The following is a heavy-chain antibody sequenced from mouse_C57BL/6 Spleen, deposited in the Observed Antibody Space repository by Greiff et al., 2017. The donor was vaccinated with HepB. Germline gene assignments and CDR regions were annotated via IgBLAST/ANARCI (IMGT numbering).Heavy chain of an antibody. CDR2: IDPSDSET. Sequence: QVQLQQPGAELVRPGSSVKLSCKASGYTFTSYWMHWVKQRPIQGLEWIGNIDPSDSETNYNQKFKDKATLTVDKSSSTAYMQLSSLTSEDSAVYYCARSYSNYEAWFAYWGQGTLVTVSA. CDR3: ARSYSNYEAWFAY. D-gene: IGHD2-5*01. CDR1: GYTFTSYW. J-gene: IGHJ3*01. V-gene: IGHV1-52*01.